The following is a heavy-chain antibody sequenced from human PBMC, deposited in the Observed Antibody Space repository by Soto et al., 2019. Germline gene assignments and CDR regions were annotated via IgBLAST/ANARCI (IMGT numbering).Heavy chain of an antibody. V-gene: IGHV1-3*01. Sequence: ASVKVSCKASGYRFTSYAMHWVRQAPGQRLEWMGWINAGNGNTKYSQKFQGRVTITRDTSASTAYMELSSLRSEDTAVYYCARGIYYYYGMDVWGQGTTVTVSS. CDR1: GYRFTSYA. D-gene: IGHD2-15*01. CDR3: ARGIYYYYGMDV. CDR2: INAGNGNT. J-gene: IGHJ6*02.